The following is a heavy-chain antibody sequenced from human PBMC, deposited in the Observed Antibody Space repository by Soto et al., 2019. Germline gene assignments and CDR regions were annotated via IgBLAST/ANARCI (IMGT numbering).Heavy chain of an antibody. CDR2: IYHSGST. J-gene: IGHJ5*02. CDR1: GGSISSGGYS. D-gene: IGHD3-3*01. CDR3: ARLVVIMNWFDP. V-gene: IGHV4-30-2*01. Sequence: SETLSLTCAVSGGSISSGGYSWSWIRQPPGKGLEWIGYIYHSGSTYYNPSLKSRVTISVDRSKNQFSLKLSSVTAADTAVYYCARLVVIMNWFDPWGQGTLVTVSS.